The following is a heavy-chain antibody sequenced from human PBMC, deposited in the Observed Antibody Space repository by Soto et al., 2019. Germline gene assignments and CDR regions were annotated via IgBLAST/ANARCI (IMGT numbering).Heavy chain of an antibody. Sequence: GESLKISCKGSGYIFTSHWIAWMRQMPGKGLEWMGIIYPGDSDPRYSPSFQGQVTISADNSISTAYLQWSSLRASDTAIYYCARTNGAGSYYNHWGQGTLVTVSS. D-gene: IGHD3-10*01. CDR3: ARTNGAGSYYNH. CDR2: IYPGDSDP. CDR1: GYIFTSHW. J-gene: IGHJ5*02. V-gene: IGHV5-51*01.